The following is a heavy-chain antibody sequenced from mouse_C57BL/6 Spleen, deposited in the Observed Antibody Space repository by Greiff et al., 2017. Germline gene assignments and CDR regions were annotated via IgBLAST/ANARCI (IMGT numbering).Heavy chain of an antibody. CDR1: GYTFTSYW. CDR3: AITAMDY. CDR2: IYPGSGGT. Sequence: VQLQQPGAELVKPGASVKMSCKASGYTFTSYWITWVKQRPGQGLEWIGDIYPGSGGTNYNEKFKSKATLTVDTSPRTAYMHLSSLTSEDSAVYYCAITAMDYWGQGTSVTVSS. V-gene: IGHV1-55*01. J-gene: IGHJ4*01.